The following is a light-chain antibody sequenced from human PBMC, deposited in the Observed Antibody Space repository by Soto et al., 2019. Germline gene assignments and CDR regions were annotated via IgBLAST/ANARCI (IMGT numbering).Light chain of an antibody. V-gene: IGLV3-1*01. CDR2: EDV. CDR3: QAWDSTSVI. J-gene: IGLJ2*01. CDR1: KLGDKY. Sequence: SYELTQPPSVSVSPGQTASITCSGDKLGDKYVSWYQKKPGQSPLLVIYEDVKRPSGIPERFSGSNSGNTATLTISGTQAMDEADYYCQAWDSTSVIFGGGTKLTVL.